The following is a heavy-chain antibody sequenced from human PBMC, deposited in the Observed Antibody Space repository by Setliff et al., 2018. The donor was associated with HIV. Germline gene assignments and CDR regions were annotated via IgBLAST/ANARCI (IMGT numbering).Heavy chain of an antibody. Sequence: ASVKVSCKASAYTFSGYYIHWLRQAPGQGPEWMGWINPNSGGTNYAQKFQGRVTMTWDTSTSTVSMDSSSLRSDDTAVYYCVRGDHSSPIITYYLDYWGQGTLVT. D-gene: IGHD6-13*01. CDR1: AYTFSGYY. V-gene: IGHV1-2*02. CDR3: VRGDHSSPIITYYLDY. CDR2: INPNSGGT. J-gene: IGHJ4*02.